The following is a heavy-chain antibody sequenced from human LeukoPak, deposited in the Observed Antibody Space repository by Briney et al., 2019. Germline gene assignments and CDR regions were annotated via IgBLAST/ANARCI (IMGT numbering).Heavy chain of an antibody. D-gene: IGHD2-8*01. J-gene: IGHJ6*03. V-gene: IGHV3-11*04. Sequence: GGSLRLSCAASGFTFSDYYMSWIRQAPGKGLEWVSYISSSGSTIYYADSVKGRFTISRDNAKNSLYLQMNSLRAEDTAVYYCARVRQDCTNGVCYTGRAYYYYMDVWGQGTLVTVSS. CDR2: ISSSGSTI. CDR3: ARVRQDCTNGVCYTGRAYYYYMDV. CDR1: GFTFSDYY.